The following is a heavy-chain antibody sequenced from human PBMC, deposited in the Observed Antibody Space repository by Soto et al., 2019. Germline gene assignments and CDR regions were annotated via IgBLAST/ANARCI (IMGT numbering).Heavy chain of an antibody. D-gene: IGHD2-2*02. Sequence: SETLSLTCTVSGGSISSYYWSWIRQPPGKGLEWIGYIYYSGSTNYNPSLKSRVTISVDTSKNQFSLKLSSVTAADTAVYYCARDQGYCSSTSCYIRYYYGMDVWGQGTTVTVSS. CDR3: ARDQGYCSSTSCYIRYYYGMDV. J-gene: IGHJ6*02. CDR2: IYYSGST. V-gene: IGHV4-59*01. CDR1: GGSISSYY.